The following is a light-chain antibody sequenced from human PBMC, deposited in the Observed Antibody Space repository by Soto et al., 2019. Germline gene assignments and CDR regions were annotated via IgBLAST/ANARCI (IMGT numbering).Light chain of an antibody. V-gene: IGLV7-46*01. CDR3: LLSYNAARV. Sequence: QAVVTQEPSLTVSPGGTVTLTCGSSTGAVTSNHHPYWFQQKAGQAPRTLSYDTSNKHSWTPARFSGSLLGDKAALTPSGAQPEDEAQYYCLLSYNAARVFGGGTKLTVL. CDR1: TGAVTSNHH. CDR2: DTS. J-gene: IGLJ2*01.